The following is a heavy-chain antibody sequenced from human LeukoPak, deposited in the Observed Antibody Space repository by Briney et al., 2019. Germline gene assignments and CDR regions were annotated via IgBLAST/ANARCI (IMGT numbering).Heavy chain of an antibody. CDR3: AKGTYCSGGSCPLTDSDY. Sequence: PGASLRLSYAASGFTFSSYAMSWVRQARGKGLEWVSAISSSGGSTYYADSVKGRFTISRDNSMNTLYLQMNSLRAEDTAVYYCAKGTYCSGGSCPLTDSDYWGQGTLVTVSS. J-gene: IGHJ4*02. CDR1: GFTFSSYA. CDR2: ISSSGGST. V-gene: IGHV3-23*01. D-gene: IGHD2-15*01.